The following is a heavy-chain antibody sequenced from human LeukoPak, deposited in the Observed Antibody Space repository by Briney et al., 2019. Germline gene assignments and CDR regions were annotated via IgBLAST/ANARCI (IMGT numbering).Heavy chain of an antibody. CDR3: ASSVDTAIMP. J-gene: IGHJ5*02. V-gene: IGHV4-39*01. CDR2: VYYGGST. D-gene: IGHD5-18*01. Sequence: SETLSLTCTVSRVSVSSSRYYWSWVRQPPGKGLEWIGSVYYGGSTYYNPSLKSRVTISVDTSKNQFSLPLSSVTAADTAVFFGASSVDTAIMPWGQGTLVTVSS. CDR1: RVSVSSSRYY.